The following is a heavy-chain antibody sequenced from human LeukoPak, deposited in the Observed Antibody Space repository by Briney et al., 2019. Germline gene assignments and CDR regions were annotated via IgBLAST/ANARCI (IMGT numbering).Heavy chain of an antibody. J-gene: IGHJ3*02. CDR3: ARLGSGSYYGDAFDI. Sequence: SETLSLTCTVSGGSISSSSYYWGWIRQPPGKGLEWIGSIYYSGSTYYNPSLKSRVTISVDTSKNQFSLKLSSVTAAGTAVYYCARLGSGSYYGDAFDIWGQGTMVTVSS. CDR2: IYYSGST. V-gene: IGHV4-39*01. CDR1: GGSISSSSYY. D-gene: IGHD1-26*01.